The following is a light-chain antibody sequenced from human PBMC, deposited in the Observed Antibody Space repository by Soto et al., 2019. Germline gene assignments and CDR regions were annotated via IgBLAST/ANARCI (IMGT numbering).Light chain of an antibody. CDR1: SSDVGSYNL. CDR2: GGT. V-gene: IGLV2-14*02. Sequence: QSALTQPASVSGSPGQSITISCTGTSSDVGSYNLVSWYQQHPGKAPKLMIYGGTKRPSGISDRFSGSKSGNTASLTISGLQAEDEADYYCQSYDSSLSGWVFGGGTKVTVL. J-gene: IGLJ3*02. CDR3: QSYDSSLSGWV.